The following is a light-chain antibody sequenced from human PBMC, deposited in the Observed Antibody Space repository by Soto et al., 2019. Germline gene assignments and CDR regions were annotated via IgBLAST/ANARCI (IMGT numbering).Light chain of an antibody. CDR1: SSVVGGYSS. J-gene: IGLJ1*01. CDR3: CSYSGSYTYV. Sequence: QSVLTQPRSVSGSPGQSVTISCTGTSSVVGGYSSVSWYQQHPGKAPKLMIYDVSKRPSGVPDRFSGSKSGNTASLAISGLQAEDEADYYCCSYSGSYTYVFGTGTKVTVL. CDR2: DVS. V-gene: IGLV2-11*01.